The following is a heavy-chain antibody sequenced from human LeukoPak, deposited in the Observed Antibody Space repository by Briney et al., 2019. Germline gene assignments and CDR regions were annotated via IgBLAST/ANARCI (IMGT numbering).Heavy chain of an antibody. Sequence: GGSLRLSCAASGFTFSSYGMHWVRQAPGKGLEWVAFIRYDGSNKYYADSVKGRFTISRDNSKNTLYLQMNSLRAEDTAVYYCAKGFAAIGGGYFDYWGQGTLVTVSS. D-gene: IGHD2-2*02. CDR1: GFTFSSYG. V-gene: IGHV3-30*02. J-gene: IGHJ4*02. CDR2: IRYDGSNK. CDR3: AKGFAAIGGGYFDY.